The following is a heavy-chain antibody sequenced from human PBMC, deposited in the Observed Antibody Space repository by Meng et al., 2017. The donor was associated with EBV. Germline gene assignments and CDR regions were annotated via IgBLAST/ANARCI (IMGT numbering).Heavy chain of an antibody. J-gene: IGHJ4*02. CDR2: ISAYNGNT. Sequence: QLVQSGAEVKKPGASGKVSCKASGNTFTSYGISWVRQAPGQGLEWMGWISAYNGNTNYAQKLQGRVTMTTDTSTSTAYMELRSLRSDDTAVYYCARDGRLYDTPSPFDYWGQGTLVTVSS. V-gene: IGHV1-18*01. D-gene: IGHD3-22*01. CDR3: ARDGRLYDTPSPFDY. CDR1: GNTFTSYG.